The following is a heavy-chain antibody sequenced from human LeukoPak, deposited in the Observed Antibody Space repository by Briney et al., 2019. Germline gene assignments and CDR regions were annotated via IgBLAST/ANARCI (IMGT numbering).Heavy chain of an antibody. CDR3: AREYTFSRRLGYCVKNNCYESAYYMDV. V-gene: IGHV4-4*07. CDR2: IFTGGSA. D-gene: IGHD2-15*01. Sequence: SETLSLTCTVSGGSMRNYYWSWIRQVAGKRLEWIGPIFTGGSANYNAALERRVNMSVDTSKKEISLELSSVTAADTAVYYCAREYTFSRRLGYCVKNNCYESAYYMDVWGKGTAVTVSS. J-gene: IGHJ6*03. CDR1: GGSMRNYY.